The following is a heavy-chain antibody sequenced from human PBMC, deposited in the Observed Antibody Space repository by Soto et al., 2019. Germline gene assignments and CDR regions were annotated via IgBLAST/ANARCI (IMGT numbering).Heavy chain of an antibody. D-gene: IGHD3-3*01. V-gene: IGHV1-3*01. CDR1: GYTFTSYA. CDR2: INAGNGNT. J-gene: IGHJ5*02. Sequence: ASVKGSCKASGYTFTSYAMHWVRQAPGQRLEWMGWINAGNGNTKYSQKFQGRVTITRDTSASTAYMELSSLRSEDTAVYYCARDFGLDWFDPWGQGTLVTVSS. CDR3: ARDFGLDWFDP.